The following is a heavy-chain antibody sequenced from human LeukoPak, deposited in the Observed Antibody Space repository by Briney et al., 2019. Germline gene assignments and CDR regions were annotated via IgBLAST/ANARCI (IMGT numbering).Heavy chain of an antibody. CDR1: GYSFSSYW. CDR3: ARPSGYCSGGSCYPGY. Sequence: GESLKISCKGSGYSFSSYWIGWVRQMPGKGLEWMGIIFPADSDTRYSPSFQGQVTISADKSFSTAYLEWSSLKASDTAMYYCARPSGYCSGGSCYPGYWGQGTLVTVPS. D-gene: IGHD2-15*01. V-gene: IGHV5-51*01. CDR2: IFPADSDT. J-gene: IGHJ4*02.